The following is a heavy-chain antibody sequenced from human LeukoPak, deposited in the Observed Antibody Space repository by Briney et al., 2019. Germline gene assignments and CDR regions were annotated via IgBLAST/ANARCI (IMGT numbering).Heavy chain of an antibody. Sequence: AGGSLRLSCAASGFAFSTYSMSWVRQAPGKGLEWVSVISGSGGSTYNIDSVKGRFTVSRDNSKNTLYLQMNSLRAEDTAVYYCAKLDFDYWGLGTLVTVSS. J-gene: IGHJ4*02. CDR1: GFAFSTYS. V-gene: IGHV3-23*01. CDR2: ISGSGGST. CDR3: AKLDFDY.